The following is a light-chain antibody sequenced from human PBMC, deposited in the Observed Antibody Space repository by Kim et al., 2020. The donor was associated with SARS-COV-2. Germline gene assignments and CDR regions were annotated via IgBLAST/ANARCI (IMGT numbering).Light chain of an antibody. J-gene: IGKJ4*01. V-gene: IGKV3-15*01. Sequence: EIVMTQSSATLSVSPGERATLSCRASQSVSSNLAWYQQKPGQAPRLLIYGASTRATGIPARFSGSGSGTEFTLTISSLQSEDFAVYYCQQYNNWPPRTTFGGGTKVDIK. CDR2: GAS. CDR1: QSVSSN. CDR3: QQYNNWPPRTT.